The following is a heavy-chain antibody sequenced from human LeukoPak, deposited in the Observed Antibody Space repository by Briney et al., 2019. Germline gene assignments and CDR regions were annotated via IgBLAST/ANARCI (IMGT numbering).Heavy chain of an antibody. D-gene: IGHD3-16*02. Sequence: GGSLRLSCAASGFTFSSYWMSWVRQAPGKGLEWVANIKQDGSEKYYVDSVKGRFTISRDNAKNSLYLQMNSLRAEDTAVYYCARDLITFGGVIVPLDAFDIWGQGTMVTVSS. V-gene: IGHV3-7*01. CDR3: ARDLITFGGVIVPLDAFDI. CDR2: IKQDGSEK. CDR1: GFTFSSYW. J-gene: IGHJ3*02.